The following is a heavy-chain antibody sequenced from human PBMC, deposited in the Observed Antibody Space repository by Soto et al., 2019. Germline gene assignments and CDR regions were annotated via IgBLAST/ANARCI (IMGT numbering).Heavy chain of an antibody. CDR2: MYFGGRF. Sequence: QMQLQASGPGLVKPSETLSLTCNVSGASVSHGYWSWIRQPPGKGLEWIGFMYFGGRFNYNPSLTSRAPISVETSKNQFSMNLTSVTASDTAVYYCARSYYDSTGFAVDPWGQGTLVTVSS. J-gene: IGHJ5*02. D-gene: IGHD3-22*01. V-gene: IGHV4-59*02. CDR1: GASVSHGY. CDR3: ARSYYDSTGFAVDP.